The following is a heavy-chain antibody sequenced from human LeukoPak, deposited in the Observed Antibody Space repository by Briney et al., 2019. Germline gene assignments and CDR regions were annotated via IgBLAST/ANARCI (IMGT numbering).Heavy chain of an antibody. J-gene: IGHJ1*01. CDR2: IKSDGTSI. CDR3: AFLPPGH. CDR1: GFTFSDYW. Sequence: PGGSLRLSCAASGFTFSDYWMDRVRHAPGKGLVWVSRIKSDGTSIMYADSVRGRFTISRDKAKYTLYLQMNSLRAEDTAVYYCAFLPPGHWGQGTLVTVSS. V-gene: IGHV3-74*03. D-gene: IGHD2/OR15-2a*01.